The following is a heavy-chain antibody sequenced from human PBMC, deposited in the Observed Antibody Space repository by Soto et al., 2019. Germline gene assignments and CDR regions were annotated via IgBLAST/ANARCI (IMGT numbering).Heavy chain of an antibody. CDR3: AREGDYPYYYYGMDV. CDR1: GYTFTRYG. D-gene: IGHD4-17*01. Sequence: QVQLVQSGAEVKKPGASVKVSCKASGYTFTRYGITWVRQARGQGLEWMGWINGYNGNTKYAQKLQGRVTMTTDTSTSTAYTELRSLTSDDTAVYYCAREGDYPYYYYGMDVWGQGTTVTVSS. V-gene: IGHV1-18*01. J-gene: IGHJ6*02. CDR2: INGYNGNT.